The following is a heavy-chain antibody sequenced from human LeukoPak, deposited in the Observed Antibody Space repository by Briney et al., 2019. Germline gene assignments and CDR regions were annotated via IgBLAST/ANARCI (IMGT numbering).Heavy chain of an antibody. J-gene: IGHJ4*02. V-gene: IGHV4-59*08. D-gene: IGHD6-19*01. Sequence: SETLSLTCTVSGGSISSYYWSWIRQPPGTGLEWIGNIYYSGSTNYNPSLKSRVTISVDTSKNQFSLKLSSVTAADTAVYYCARRESSGYWYFDYWGQGTLVTVSS. CDR2: IYYSGST. CDR1: GGSISSYY. CDR3: ARRESSGYWYFDY.